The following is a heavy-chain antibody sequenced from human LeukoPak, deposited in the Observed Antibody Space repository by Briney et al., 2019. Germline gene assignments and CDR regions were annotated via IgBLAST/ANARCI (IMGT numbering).Heavy chain of an antibody. CDR3: ARHSIHGSPTY. D-gene: IGHD1-26*01. Sequence: SETLSLTCTVSGGSISSSSYYWGWIRQPPGKGLEWIGSIYYSGSTYYNPSLKSRVTISVDTSKNQFSLKLSSVTAADTAVYYCARHSIHGSPTYWGQGTLVTVSS. J-gene: IGHJ4*02. V-gene: IGHV4-39*01. CDR1: GGSISSSSYY. CDR2: IYYSGST.